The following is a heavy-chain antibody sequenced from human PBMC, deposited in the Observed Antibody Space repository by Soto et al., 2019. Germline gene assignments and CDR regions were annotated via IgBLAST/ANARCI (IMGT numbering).Heavy chain of an antibody. CDR1: GYTFSTHA. CDR3: ARGKGMEENYYYYGLDI. D-gene: IGHD1-1*01. CDR2: INGGTGQT. V-gene: IGHV1-3*01. Sequence: ASVKVSCKASGYTFSTHAMHWVRQAPGQSLEWMGWINGGTGQTKHSHRFQDRISITRGTSANTAYMELSSLRSEDTAVYYCARGKGMEENYYYYGLDIWGQGTTVTVSS. J-gene: IGHJ6*02.